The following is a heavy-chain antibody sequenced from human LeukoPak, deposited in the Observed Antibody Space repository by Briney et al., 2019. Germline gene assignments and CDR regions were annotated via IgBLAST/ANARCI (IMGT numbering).Heavy chain of an antibody. D-gene: IGHD1-26*01. CDR1: GFTCNSYR. V-gene: IGHV3-30*03. CDR3: ARDGSGSYYYYDYYMDV. CDR2: ISYDGSNK. J-gene: IGHJ6*03. Sequence: AGTLRLSCAASGFTCNSYRMSWVRQAPGKGLEWVAVISYDGSNKYYADSVKGRFTISRDNSKNTLYLQMNSLRAEDTALYYCARDGSGSYYYYDYYMDVGGKGTTVTVSS.